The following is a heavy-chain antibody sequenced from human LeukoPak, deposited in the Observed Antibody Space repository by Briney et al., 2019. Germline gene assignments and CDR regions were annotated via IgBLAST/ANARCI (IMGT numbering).Heavy chain of an antibody. Sequence: GGSLRLSWAASGFTFSSYAMSWVRQAPGKGLEWVSAISGGGSTYYADSVKGRFTISRDNSKNTLYLQMNSLRAEDTAVYYCAKSYDSSGYYNYFDYWGQGTLVTVSS. CDR2: ISGGGST. CDR1: GFTFSSYA. V-gene: IGHV3-23*01. J-gene: IGHJ4*02. D-gene: IGHD3-22*01. CDR3: AKSYDSSGYYNYFDY.